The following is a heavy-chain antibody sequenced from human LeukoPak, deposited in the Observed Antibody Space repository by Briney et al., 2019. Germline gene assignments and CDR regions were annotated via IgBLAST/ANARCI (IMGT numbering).Heavy chain of an antibody. J-gene: IGHJ6*03. V-gene: IGHV4-34*01. CDR2: INDSGSP. CDR3: ARVAGDPIYYYYYMDV. Sequence: SETLSLTCAVYGGSFSGYYWRWIRQSPGKGLEWIGEINDSGSPNFDPSLKSRVTISVDTSKNQISLKLTSVTAADTAVYYCARVAGDPIYYYYYMDVWGKGTTVTVSS. D-gene: IGHD7-27*01. CDR1: GGSFSGYY.